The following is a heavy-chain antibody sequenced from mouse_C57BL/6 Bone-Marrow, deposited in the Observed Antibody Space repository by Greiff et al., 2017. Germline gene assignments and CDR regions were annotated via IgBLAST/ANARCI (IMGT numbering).Heavy chain of an antibody. J-gene: IGHJ4*01. CDR2: ISSGSSTI. CDR1: GFTFSDYG. D-gene: IGHD3-3*01. V-gene: IGHV5-17*01. Sequence: EVKLMESGGGLVKPGGSLKLSCAASGFTFSDYGMHWVRQAPEKGLEWVAYISSGSSTIYYADTVKGRFTISRDNAKNTLFLQMTSLRSEDTAMYYCARRDAGYAMDYWGQGTSVTVSS. CDR3: ARRDAGYAMDY.